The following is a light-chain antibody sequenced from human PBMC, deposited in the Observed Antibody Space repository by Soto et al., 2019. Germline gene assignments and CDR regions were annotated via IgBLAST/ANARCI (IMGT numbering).Light chain of an antibody. V-gene: IGKV2D-30*01. Sequence: DVVMTQSSLSLPVTLGQPASISCRSSQSLVYSDGNTYLNWFHQRPGQSPRRLLYEVSNWDSGVPDRLSGSGSGTDFTLKISRVEAEDVGVYYYMQGTHWPLITFGRGTRLEIK. CDR2: EVS. J-gene: IGKJ5*01. CDR1: QSLVYSDGNTY. CDR3: MQGTHWPLIT.